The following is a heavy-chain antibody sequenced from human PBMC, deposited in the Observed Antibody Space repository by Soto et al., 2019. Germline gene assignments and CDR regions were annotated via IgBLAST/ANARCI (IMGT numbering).Heavy chain of an antibody. CDR3: AKDRGGHIVVVPAAFYDAFDI. J-gene: IGHJ3*02. Sequence: LRLSCAASGFTFDDYAMHWVRQAPGKGLEWVSGISWNSGSIGYADSVKGRFTISRDNAKNSLYLQMNSLRAEDTALYYCAKDRGGHIVVVPAAFYDAFDIWGQGTMVTVSS. CDR2: ISWNSGSI. CDR1: GFTFDDYA. D-gene: IGHD2-2*01. V-gene: IGHV3-9*01.